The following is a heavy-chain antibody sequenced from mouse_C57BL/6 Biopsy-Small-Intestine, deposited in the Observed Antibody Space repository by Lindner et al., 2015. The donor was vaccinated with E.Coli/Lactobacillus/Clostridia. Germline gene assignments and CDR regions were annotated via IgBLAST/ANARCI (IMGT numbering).Heavy chain of an antibody. Sequence: VQLQESGTELARPGASVKLSCKASGYTFTSYGISWVKQRTGQGLEWIGEIYARSGNTYYNEKFKGRATLTADKSSTTAYMELRSLTSEDSAVYFCARRSPALFAYWGQGALVTVSA. CDR2: IYARSGNT. CDR3: ARRSPALFAY. CDR1: GYTFTSYG. V-gene: IGHV1-81*01. J-gene: IGHJ3*01.